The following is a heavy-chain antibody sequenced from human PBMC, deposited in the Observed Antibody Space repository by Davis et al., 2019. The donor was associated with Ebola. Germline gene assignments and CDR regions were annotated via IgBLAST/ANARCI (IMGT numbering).Heavy chain of an antibody. V-gene: IGHV1-18*01. CDR1: GYTFTSYG. CDR2: ISAYNGNT. D-gene: IGHD5-18*01. CDR3: ARESGEHRAMAKPLDY. Sequence: ASVKVSCKASGYTFTSYGISWVRQAPGRGLEWMGWISAYNGNTNYAQKFQGRVTITADESTSTAYMELSSLRSEDTAVYYCARESGEHRAMAKPLDYWGQGTLVTVSS. J-gene: IGHJ4*02.